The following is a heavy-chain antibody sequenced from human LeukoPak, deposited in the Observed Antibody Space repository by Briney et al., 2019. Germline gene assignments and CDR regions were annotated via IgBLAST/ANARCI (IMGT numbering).Heavy chain of an antibody. Sequence: GASVTVSFKSSGYTFTSYDINWVRQPTAQGLEGMGWMNPNSGNTGSAQRFQGRVNMTRDTSRSTAYMELSSLASEDTAGYYCARGPLVRLPSSFDPWGQGTLITVSS. CDR2: MNPNSGNT. J-gene: IGHJ5*02. CDR1: GYTFTSYD. D-gene: IGHD3-16*02. V-gene: IGHV1-8*01. CDR3: ARGPLVRLPSSFDP.